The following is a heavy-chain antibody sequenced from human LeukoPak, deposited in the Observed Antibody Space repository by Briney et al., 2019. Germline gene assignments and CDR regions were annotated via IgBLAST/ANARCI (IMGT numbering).Heavy chain of an antibody. J-gene: IGHJ4*02. V-gene: IGHV3-30*03. Sequence: GGSLRLSCAASGLTFSRSGMHWVRQAPGKGLEWVAVISYDGSTKYYADSVKGRFTISRDNSKNTLYLQMNSLTVHDTAVYYCATSLRPGGGNSFLLDYWGQGILVTVSS. CDR2: ISYDGSTK. CDR3: ATSLRPGGGNSFLLDY. D-gene: IGHD4-23*01. CDR1: GLTFSRSG.